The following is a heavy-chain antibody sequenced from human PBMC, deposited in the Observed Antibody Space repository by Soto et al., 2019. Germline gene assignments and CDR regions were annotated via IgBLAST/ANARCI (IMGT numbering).Heavy chain of an antibody. CDR1: GYTFTSYD. D-gene: IGHD3-3*01. V-gene: IGHV1-8*01. CDR3: ARGPYYDFWSGYYKYYFDY. J-gene: IGHJ4*02. Sequence: ASVKVSCKASGYTFTSYDINWVRQATGQGLEWMGWMNPNSGNTGYAQKFQGRVTMTRNTSISTAYMELSSLRSEDTAVYYCARGPYYDFWSGYYKYYFDYWGQGTLVTVS. CDR2: MNPNSGNT.